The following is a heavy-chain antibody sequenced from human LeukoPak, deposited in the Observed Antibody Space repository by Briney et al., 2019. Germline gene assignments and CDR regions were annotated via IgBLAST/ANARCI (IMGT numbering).Heavy chain of an antibody. J-gene: IGHJ4*02. CDR3: AKARTPSAYYYDSSGYYGGFDY. Sequence: PEESLRLSCAASGFTFSSYAMSWVRQAPGKGLEWVSAISGSGGSTYYADSVKGRFTISRDNSKNTLYLQMNSLRAEDTAVYYCAKARTPSAYYYDSSGYYGGFDYWGQGTLVTVSS. CDR2: ISGSGGST. CDR1: GFTFSSYA. D-gene: IGHD3-22*01. V-gene: IGHV3-23*01.